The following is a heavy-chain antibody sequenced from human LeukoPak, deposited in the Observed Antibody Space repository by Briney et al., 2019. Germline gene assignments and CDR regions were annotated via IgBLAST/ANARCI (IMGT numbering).Heavy chain of an antibody. Sequence: PGGSLRLSCTASGFTFGDYAMSGVRQAPGKGREGVGLIRGKAYGGTTEYAASVKGRFTISRDDSKSIAYLQMNSLKTEDTAVYYCTRAEYSSGWYDDYWGQGTLVTVSS. V-gene: IGHV3-49*04. J-gene: IGHJ4*02. CDR2: IRGKAYGGTT. CDR3: TRAEYSSGWYDDY. CDR1: GFTFGDYA. D-gene: IGHD6-19*01.